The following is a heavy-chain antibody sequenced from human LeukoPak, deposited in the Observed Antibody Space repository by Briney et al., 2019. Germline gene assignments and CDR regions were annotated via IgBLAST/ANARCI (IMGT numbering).Heavy chain of an antibody. J-gene: IGHJ4*02. Sequence: ASVTVSCKASGGTFSSYAISWVRQAPEQGREWMGWITTYSGNTYYAQKLQGRVTITTDTSTSTAYMELRSLRSDDTAVYYCATPLIGQGVSLGYWGQGTLVTVSS. V-gene: IGHV1-18*01. CDR1: GGTFSSYA. D-gene: IGHD3-16*01. CDR3: ATPLIGQGVSLGY. CDR2: ITTYSGNT.